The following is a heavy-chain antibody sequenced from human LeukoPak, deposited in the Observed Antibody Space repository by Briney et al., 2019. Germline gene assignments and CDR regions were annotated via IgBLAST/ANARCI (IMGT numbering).Heavy chain of an antibody. J-gene: IGHJ5*02. V-gene: IGHV1-69*04. D-gene: IGHD3-10*01. CDR1: GGTFSSYA. Sequence: GASVKVSCKASGGTFSSYAISWVRQAPGQGLEWMGRIIPIFGIANYAQKFQGRVTITADKSTSTAYMELSSLRSEDTAAYYCAGSEDATWFDPWGQGTLVTVSS. CDR2: IIPIFGIA. CDR3: AGSEDATWFDP.